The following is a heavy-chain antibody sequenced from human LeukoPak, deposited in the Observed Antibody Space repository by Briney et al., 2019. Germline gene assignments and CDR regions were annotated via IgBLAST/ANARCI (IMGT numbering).Heavy chain of an antibody. D-gene: IGHD2-2*01. J-gene: IGHJ4*02. CDR3: AVRYCSSTSCYFDY. CDR1: GYTPTELS. CDR2: ISAYNGNT. Sequence: ASVKVSCKVSGYTPTELSMHWVRQAPGKGLEWMGWISAYNGNTNYAQKLQGRVTMTTDTSTSTAYMELRSLRSDDTAVYYCAVRYCSSTSCYFDYWGQGTLVTVSS. V-gene: IGHV1-18*01.